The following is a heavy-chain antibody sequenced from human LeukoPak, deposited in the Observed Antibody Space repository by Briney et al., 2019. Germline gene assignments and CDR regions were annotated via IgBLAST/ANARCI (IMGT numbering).Heavy chain of an antibody. CDR3: ARDQPWFGEWWYFDY. J-gene: IGHJ4*02. CDR1: GGSISSSNWC. D-gene: IGHD3-10*01. Sequence: SETLSLTCTVSGGSISSSNWCWSWLRPPPGKGREWNGSIYYSGSTYYNPSLKSRGTISVDTSKNQFSLKLSAVTAADTAVYYCARDQPWFGEWWYFDYWGQGTLVTVSS. V-gene: IGHV4-39*07. CDR2: IYYSGST.